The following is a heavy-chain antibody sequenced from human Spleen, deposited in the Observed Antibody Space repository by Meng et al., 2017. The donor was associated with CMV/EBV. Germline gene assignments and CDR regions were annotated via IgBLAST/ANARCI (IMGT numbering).Heavy chain of an antibody. CDR3: ARGEDYYDSSGYYSCYFDY. Sequence: GSLRLSCTVSGYSISNGYYWSWIRQPPGKGLEWIGYMYYSGSTNYNPSLKSRVTISVDTSKNQFSLKLSSVTAADTAVYYCARGEDYYDSSGYYSCYFDYWGQGTLVTVSS. J-gene: IGHJ4*02. CDR1: GYSISNGYY. V-gene: IGHV4-61*01. CDR2: MYYSGST. D-gene: IGHD3-22*01.